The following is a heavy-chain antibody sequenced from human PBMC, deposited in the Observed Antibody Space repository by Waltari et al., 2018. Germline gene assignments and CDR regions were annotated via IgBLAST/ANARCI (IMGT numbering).Heavy chain of an antibody. CDR1: GGSISSYY. D-gene: IGHD4-17*01. CDR3: ARTGSITVTAFDY. V-gene: IGHV4-59*01. J-gene: IGHJ4*02. CDR2: IYYSGST. Sequence: QMQLQESGPGLVKPSETLSLTCTVSGGSISSYYWSWIRQPPGKGLEWIGYIYYSGSTNYNPSLKSRVTISVDTSKNQFSLKLSSVTAADTAVYYCARTGSITVTAFDYWGQGTLVTVSS.